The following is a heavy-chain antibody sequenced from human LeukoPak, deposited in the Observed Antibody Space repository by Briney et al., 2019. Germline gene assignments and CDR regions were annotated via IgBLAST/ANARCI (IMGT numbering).Heavy chain of an antibody. J-gene: IGHJ3*02. CDR2: IYYSGST. D-gene: IGHD4/OR15-4a*01. Sequence: PSETLSLTCTVSGGSISSSSYYWGWIRQPPGKGLEWIGSIYYSGSTYYNPSLKSRVTISVDTSKNQFSLKLSSVTAADTALYYCARDGAAALSAFDIWGQGTMVTVSS. CDR3: ARDGAAALSAFDI. CDR1: GGSISSSSYY. V-gene: IGHV4-39*07.